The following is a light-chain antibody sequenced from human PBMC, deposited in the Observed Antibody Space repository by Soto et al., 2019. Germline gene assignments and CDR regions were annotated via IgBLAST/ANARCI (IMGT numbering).Light chain of an antibody. CDR3: QSYDSSLSGGV. Sequence: QSVLTQPPSVSGAPGQRVTISCTGSSSNIGAGYDVHWYQQLPGTAPKLLIYGNSNRPSGIPDRFSGSKSGTSASLAITGLRAEDEADYYCQSYDSSLSGGVFGGRTKLTVL. V-gene: IGLV1-40*01. J-gene: IGLJ3*02. CDR2: GNS. CDR1: SSNIGAGYD.